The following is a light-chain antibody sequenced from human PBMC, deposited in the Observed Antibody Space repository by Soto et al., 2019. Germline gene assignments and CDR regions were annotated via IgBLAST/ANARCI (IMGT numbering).Light chain of an antibody. V-gene: IGLV1-40*01. CDR2: RNH. Sequence: QSVPRQPRSVCWAPGHRVAISCTGSRSNIGAGYDVHWYQQIPGTAPKLLIYRNHDRPSGVPDRFSGSKSGTSASLAITGLQAEDEADYYCQSYDTSVSGARVFGGGTKVTVL. CDR3: QSYDTSVSGARV. J-gene: IGLJ3*02. CDR1: RSNIGAGYD.